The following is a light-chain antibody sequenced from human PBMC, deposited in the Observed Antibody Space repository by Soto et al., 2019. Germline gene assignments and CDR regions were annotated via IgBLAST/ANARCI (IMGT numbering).Light chain of an antibody. CDR2: EVT. J-gene: IGLJ1*01. CDR1: SSDVGIYNY. Sequence: ALTQPASVSGSPGQSIAISCTGTSSDVGIYNYVSWYQQHPGKVPKLIIYEVTNRPSGVSNRFSGSKSGNTASLIISGLQAEDEADYYCTSYTTSSTRVFGTGTKVTVL. V-gene: IGLV2-14*01. CDR3: TSYTTSSTRV.